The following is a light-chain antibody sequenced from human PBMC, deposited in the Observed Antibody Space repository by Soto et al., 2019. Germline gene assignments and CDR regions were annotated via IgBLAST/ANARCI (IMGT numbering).Light chain of an antibody. V-gene: IGKV3-20*01. CDR3: QQCGTSTWT. J-gene: IGKJ1*01. CDR1: QSANSNY. Sequence: EIVLTQSPGTLSLSPGERATLSGRTSQSANSNYLAWHQQKPGQAPRRLIYGASSRATGIPDRFSGSGSGTDFTLTISRLEPEDFAVYYCQQCGTSTWTFGQGTRVEIK. CDR2: GAS.